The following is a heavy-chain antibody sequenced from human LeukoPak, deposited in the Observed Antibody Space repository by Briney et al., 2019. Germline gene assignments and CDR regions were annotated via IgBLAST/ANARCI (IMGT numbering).Heavy chain of an antibody. J-gene: IGHJ3*01. CDR1: GFTFSNYW. CDR3: TTTYSYDSSGYDPDAFDF. Sequence: GGSLTLSCAASGFTFSNYWMAWVRQAPGRGLEWVGRIRSKANSYATAYAASVNGRLTISRDDSKNTAYLQMNSLKTEDTAVYYCTTTYSYDSSGYDPDAFDFWGEGTMVTVSS. CDR2: IRSKANSYAT. D-gene: IGHD3-22*01. V-gene: IGHV3-73*01.